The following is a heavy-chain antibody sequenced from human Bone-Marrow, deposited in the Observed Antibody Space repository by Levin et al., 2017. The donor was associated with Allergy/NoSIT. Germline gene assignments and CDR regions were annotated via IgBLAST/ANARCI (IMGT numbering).Heavy chain of an antibody. CDR1: GGSISSSSYY. V-gene: IGHV4-39*01. CDR2: IYYSGST. D-gene: IGHD3-10*01. J-gene: IGHJ4*02. CDR3: ARLATGVRGVGHDY. Sequence: SQTLSLTCTVSGGSISSSSYYWGWIRQPPGKGLEWIGSIYYSGSTYYNPSLKSRVTISVDTSKNQFSLKLSSVTAADTAVYYCARLATGVRGVGHDYWGQGTLVTVSS.